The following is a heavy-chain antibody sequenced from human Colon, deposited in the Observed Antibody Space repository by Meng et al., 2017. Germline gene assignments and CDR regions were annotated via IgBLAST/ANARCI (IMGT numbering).Heavy chain of an antibody. J-gene: IGHJ5*02. CDR2: INTKTGDT. CDR1: GYKFTDYY. D-gene: IGHD2-2*01. CDR3: ARGSGTSWLDR. Sequence: ASVKVSCKASGYKFTDYYIHWVRQAPGQGLEWLGWINTKTGDTKYAQRFQYWVTMTRDTSVSTVYMDLSSQTPDDAAVYYCARGSGTSWLDRWGQGTLVTVSS. V-gene: IGHV1-2*04.